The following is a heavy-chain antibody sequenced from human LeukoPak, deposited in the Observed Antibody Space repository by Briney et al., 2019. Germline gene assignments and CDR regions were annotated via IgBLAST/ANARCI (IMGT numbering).Heavy chain of an antibody. CDR3: ARNQQLGGHSYYYYGMDV. V-gene: IGHV3-23*01. J-gene: IGHJ6*02. D-gene: IGHD3-16*01. Sequence: GGSLRLSCVGSGFTSIAYALTWARQAPGKGLEWVSGISGGGVTTYYADSVKGRFTISRDNSKNTLYLQMNSLRADGTAIYYCARNQQLGGHSYYYYGMDVWGQGTTVTVSS. CDR1: GFTSIAYA. CDR2: ISGGGVTT.